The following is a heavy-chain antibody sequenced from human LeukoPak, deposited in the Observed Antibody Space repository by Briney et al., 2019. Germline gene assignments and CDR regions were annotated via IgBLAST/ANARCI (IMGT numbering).Heavy chain of an antibody. D-gene: IGHD5-18*01. CDR3: ATADSYGSFDY. J-gene: IGHJ4*02. V-gene: IGHV1-2*02. CDR2: INPKSGGT. CDR1: GYTFTGYY. Sequence: ASVKVSCKASGYTFTGYYMHWVRQAPGQGLEWMGWINPKSGGTNYAQKFQGRVTMTRDTSISTAYMELSSLRSEDTAVYYCATADSYGSFDYWGQGTLVTVSS.